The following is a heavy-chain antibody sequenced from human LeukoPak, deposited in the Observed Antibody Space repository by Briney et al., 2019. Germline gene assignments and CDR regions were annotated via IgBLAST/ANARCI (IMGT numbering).Heavy chain of an antibody. CDR1: GYTFTSYD. Sequence: GASVKVSCKASGYTFTSYDINWVRQATGQGLEWMGWMNHNSGNTGYAQKFQGRVTMTRNTSISTAYMELSSLRSEDTAVYYCARVQILYSSGWYYYYYGMDVWGQGTTVTVSS. CDR3: ARVQILYSSGWYYYYYGMDV. CDR2: MNHNSGNT. J-gene: IGHJ6*02. D-gene: IGHD6-19*01. V-gene: IGHV1-8*01.